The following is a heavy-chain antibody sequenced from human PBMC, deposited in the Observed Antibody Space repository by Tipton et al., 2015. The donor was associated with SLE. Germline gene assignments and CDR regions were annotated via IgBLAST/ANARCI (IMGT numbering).Heavy chain of an antibody. D-gene: IGHD2-21*02. J-gene: IGHJ5*02. CDR3: ARGLQAFWGGDCPFDL. CDR1: GGSIGTHY. V-gene: IGHV4-4*07. Sequence: TLSLTCTVSGGSIGTHYWSWIRQSAVKGLEYIGRIYAGGTTNYHPPLKSRVTMSVDTSKHQFSLTLRSVTAADTAIYYCARGLQAFWGGDCPFDLWGQGTLVTVSS. CDR2: IYAGGTT.